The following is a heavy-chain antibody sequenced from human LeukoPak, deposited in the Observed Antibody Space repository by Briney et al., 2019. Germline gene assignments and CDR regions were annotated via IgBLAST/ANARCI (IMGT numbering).Heavy chain of an antibody. V-gene: IGHV4-59*08. J-gene: IGHJ5*02. CDR3: ARGPQGYSSSS. D-gene: IGHD6-6*01. CDR1: GGSISSYY. Sequence: PSETLSLTCTVSGGSISSYYWSWIRQPPGKGLEWIGYIYYSGSTYYNPSLKSRVTISVDTSKNQFSLKLSSVTAADTAVYYCARGPQGYSSSSWGQGTLVTVSS. CDR2: IYYSGST.